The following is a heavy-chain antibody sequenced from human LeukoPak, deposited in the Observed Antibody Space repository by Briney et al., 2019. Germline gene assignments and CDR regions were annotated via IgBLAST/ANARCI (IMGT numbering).Heavy chain of an antibody. D-gene: IGHD3-10*01. V-gene: IGHV4-59*08. J-gene: IGHJ4*02. Sequence: SETLSLTCTVSGGSISSYYWSWIRQPPGKGLEWIGYIYYSGSTNYNPSLKSRVTISVDTSKNQSSLKLSSVTAADTAVYYCARVLVGSGSYFGYWGQGTLVTVSS. CDR2: IYYSGST. CDR3: ARVLVGSGSYFGY. CDR1: GGSISSYY.